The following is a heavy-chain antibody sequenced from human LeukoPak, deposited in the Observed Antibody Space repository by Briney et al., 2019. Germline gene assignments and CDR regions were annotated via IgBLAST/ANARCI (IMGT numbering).Heavy chain of an antibody. D-gene: IGHD5-18*01. CDR1: GYTFTSYF. V-gene: IGHV1-46*01. CDR3: ARSADTAMVPYYFDY. J-gene: IGHJ4*02. Sequence: GASVKVSCKASGYTFTSYFMHWVRQAPGQGLEWMGIINPSGGSTSYAQKFQGRVTMTRDTSTSTVYMELSSLRSEDTAVYYCARSADTAMVPYYFDYWGQGTLVTVSS. CDR2: INPSGGST.